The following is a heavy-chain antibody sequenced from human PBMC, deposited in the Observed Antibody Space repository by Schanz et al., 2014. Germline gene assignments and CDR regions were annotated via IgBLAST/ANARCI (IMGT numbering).Heavy chain of an antibody. CDR2: ISGYNGDT. CDR1: GYSFTDYA. D-gene: IGHD3-10*01. Sequence: QGQLVQSGAEVKRPGASVRVSCKASGYSFTDYAIHWVRQAPGQGLEWMGWISGYNGDTNYAPKFQDRVTMTTDTSTGITSLELRNLKSDDTAVYYCARDRVSFVRGPLGVDWGQGTQVIVSS. CDR3: ARDRVSFVRGPLGVD. J-gene: IGHJ4*02. V-gene: IGHV1-18*01.